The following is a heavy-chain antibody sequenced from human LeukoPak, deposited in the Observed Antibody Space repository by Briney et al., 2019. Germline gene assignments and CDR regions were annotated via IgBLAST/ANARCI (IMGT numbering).Heavy chain of an antibody. CDR1: GGSFSGYY. Sequence: PSETLSLTCAVYGGSFSGYYWSWIRQPPGKGLEWIGEINHSGSTNYNPSLKSRVTISVDTSKNQFSLKLSSVTAADTAVYYCARDRVSEYYDSSGSNWDYWGQGTLVTVSS. D-gene: IGHD3-22*01. CDR2: INHSGST. J-gene: IGHJ4*02. CDR3: ARDRVSEYYDSSGSNWDY. V-gene: IGHV4-34*01.